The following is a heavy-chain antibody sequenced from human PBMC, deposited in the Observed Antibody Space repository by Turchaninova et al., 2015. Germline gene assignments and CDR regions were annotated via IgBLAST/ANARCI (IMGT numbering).Heavy chain of an antibody. CDR1: GFIFSSFS. Sequence: GGSLRLSCVGPGFIFSSFSMVWVRRTPGKGLEWISYISNRGTDIHYADSVRGRVTVSRDNAKNSLYLQMNSLRAEDTGVYYCARDIIGALWYWGQGTLVTVSS. D-gene: IGHD1-26*01. J-gene: IGHJ4*02. CDR3: ARDIIGALWY. V-gene: IGHV3-48*01. CDR2: ISNRGTDI.